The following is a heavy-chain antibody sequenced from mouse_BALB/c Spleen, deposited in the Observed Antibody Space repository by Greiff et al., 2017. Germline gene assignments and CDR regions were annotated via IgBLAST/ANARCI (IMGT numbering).Heavy chain of an antibody. D-gene: IGHD3-1*01. CDR1: GYTFTNYW. CDR3: ARDRGSGSAMDY. Sequence: VQLQESGAELVRPGTSVKISCKASGYTFTNYWLGWVKQRPGHGLEWIGDIYPGGGYTNYNEKFKGKATLTADTSSSTAYMQLSSLTSEDSAVYFCARDRGSGSAMDYWGQGTSVTVSS. J-gene: IGHJ4*01. CDR2: IYPGGGYT. V-gene: IGHV1-63*02.